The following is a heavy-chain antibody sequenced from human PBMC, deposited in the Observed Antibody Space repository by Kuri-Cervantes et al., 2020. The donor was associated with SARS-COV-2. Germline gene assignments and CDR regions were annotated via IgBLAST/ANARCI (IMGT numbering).Heavy chain of an antibody. D-gene: IGHD6-13*01. Sequence: SVKVSCKASGYTFTSYDINWVRQATGQGLEWMGGIIPIFGTANYAQKFQGRVTITTDESTSTAYMELSSLRSEDTAVYYCARSSPKGYEYEQQLVPYYFDYWGQGTLVTVSS. CDR2: IIPIFGTA. V-gene: IGHV1-69*05. CDR3: ARSSPKGYEYEQQLVPYYFDY. CDR1: GYTFTSYD. J-gene: IGHJ4*02.